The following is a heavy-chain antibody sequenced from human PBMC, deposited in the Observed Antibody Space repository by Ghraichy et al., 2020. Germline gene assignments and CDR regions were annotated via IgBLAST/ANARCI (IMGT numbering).Heavy chain of an antibody. CDR2: ISGSGGST. Sequence: GGSLRLSCAASGFTFSSYAMTWVRQAPGKGLEWVSIISGSGGSTYYADSVKGRFIISRDNAKNMLFLQMNSLGAEDTAIYYCAREEAERMGSGWSEYFHHWGQGTLVTVSS. V-gene: IGHV3-23*01. J-gene: IGHJ1*01. CDR1: GFTFSSYA. CDR3: AREEAERMGSGWSEYFHH. D-gene: IGHD6-19*01.